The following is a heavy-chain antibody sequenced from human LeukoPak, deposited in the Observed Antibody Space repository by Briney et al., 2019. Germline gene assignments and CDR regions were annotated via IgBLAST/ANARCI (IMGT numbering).Heavy chain of an antibody. J-gene: IGHJ4*02. CDR3: ARGRPPADY. CDR2: ISSSSSYI. V-gene: IGHV3-21*04. CDR1: GFTFSSYS. Sequence: GGSLRLSCAASGFTFSSYSMNWVRQAPREGLEWVSSISSSSSYIYYADSVKGRFTISRDNAKNSLYLQMSSLRAEDTALYYCARGRPPADYWGQGTLVTVSS.